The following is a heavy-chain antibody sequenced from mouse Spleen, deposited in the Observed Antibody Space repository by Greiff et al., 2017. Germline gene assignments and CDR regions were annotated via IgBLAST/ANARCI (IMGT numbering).Heavy chain of an antibody. J-gene: IGHJ4*01. CDR3: ARQGSDSYAMDY. CDR2: IWSDGST. Sequence: VQGVESGPGLVAPSQSLSITCTASGFSLTSYGVHWVRQPPGKGLEWLVVIWSDGSTTYNSALKSRLSISKDNTKSQVFLKMNSLQTDDTAMYYCARQGSDSYAMDYWGQGTSVTVSS. CDR1: GFSLTSYG. V-gene: IGHV2-6-1*01.